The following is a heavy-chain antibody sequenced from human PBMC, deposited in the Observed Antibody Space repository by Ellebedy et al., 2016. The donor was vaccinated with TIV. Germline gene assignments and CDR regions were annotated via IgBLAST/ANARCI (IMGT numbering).Heavy chain of an antibody. CDR3: AREPLWSGVDYFDY. D-gene: IGHD3-10*01. V-gene: IGHV4-4*07. J-gene: IGHJ4*02. Sequence: GSLRLSCTVSGGSISSYYWSWIRQPAGKGLEWIGRIYTSGSTNYNPSLKSRVTMSVDTSKNQFSLKLSSMTAADTAVYYCAREPLWSGVDYFDYWGQGTLVTVSS. CDR1: GGSISSYY. CDR2: IYTSGST.